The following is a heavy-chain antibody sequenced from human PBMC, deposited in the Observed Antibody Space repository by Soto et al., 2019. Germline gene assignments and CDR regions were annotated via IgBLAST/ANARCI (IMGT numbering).Heavy chain of an antibody. J-gene: IGHJ6*02. V-gene: IGHV1-8*01. Sequence: QAHLEQSGAEVKRPGASVKVSCKASGYTFSDFDTNWLRQASGQGPAWMGGMNAKRGDTVFALRFQGKFNMAWDSALSTAYMEVGSPPSDDTAMYYCARGNPFNYAGFDVWGQGTTVAVSS. CDR3: ARGNPFNYAGFDV. CDR1: GYTFSDFD. D-gene: IGHD3-16*01. CDR2: MNAKRGDT.